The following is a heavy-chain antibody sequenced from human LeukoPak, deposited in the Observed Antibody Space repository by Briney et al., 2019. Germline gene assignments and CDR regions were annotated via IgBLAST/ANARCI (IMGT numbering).Heavy chain of an antibody. CDR1: GFTFSSYS. V-gene: IGHV3-21*01. J-gene: IGHJ6*02. Sequence: PGGSLRLSCAASGFTFSSYSMNWVRRAPGKGLEWVSSISSSSSYIYYADSVKGRFTISRDNAKNSLYLQMNSLRAEDTAVYYCAREQITIFGNAYYYYYGMDVWGQGTTVTVSS. D-gene: IGHD3-3*01. CDR3: AREQITIFGNAYYYYYGMDV. CDR2: ISSSSSYI.